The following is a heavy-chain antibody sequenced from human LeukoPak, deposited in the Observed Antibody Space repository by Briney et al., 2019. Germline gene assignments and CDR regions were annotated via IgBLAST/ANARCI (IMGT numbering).Heavy chain of an antibody. D-gene: IGHD6-13*01. CDR3: ARDQPGSSWYPHDAFDI. J-gene: IGHJ3*02. CDR2: IKQDGSEK. V-gene: IGHV3-7*01. Sequence: GGSLRLSCAASGFTFSSYWMSWVRQAPGKGLEWVANIKQDGSEKYYVDSVKGRFTISRDNAKNSLYLQMNSLRAEDTAVYYCARDQPGSSWYPHDAFDIWGQGTMVTVSS. CDR1: GFTFSSYW.